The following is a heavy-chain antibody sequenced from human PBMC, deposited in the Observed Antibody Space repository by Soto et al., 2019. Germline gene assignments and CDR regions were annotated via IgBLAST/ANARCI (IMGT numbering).Heavy chain of an antibody. CDR3: ASLFLSGDRNGYYYYYGMDV. V-gene: IGHV3-21*01. CDR2: ISSSSSYI. Sequence: GGSLRLSCAASGFTFSSYSMNWVRQAPGKGLEWVSSISSSSSYIYYADSVKGRFTISRDNAKNSLYLQMNSLRAEDTAVYYCASLFLSGDRNGYYYYYGMDVWGQGTTVTVSS. D-gene: IGHD3-3*01. CDR1: GFTFSSYS. J-gene: IGHJ6*02.